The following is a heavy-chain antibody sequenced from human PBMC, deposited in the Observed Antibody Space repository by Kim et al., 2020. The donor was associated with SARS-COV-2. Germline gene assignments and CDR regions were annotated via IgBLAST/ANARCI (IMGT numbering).Heavy chain of an antibody. J-gene: IGHJ5*02. Sequence: GGSLRLSCAASGFTFSASAMHWVRQAPGKGLEWVGVISDDGSGKYYAASVRVRFSISRDNSRNILFLQMNSLRPEDTAVYYCARGALVSMATPNNGFDPWGQGTLVTVSS. D-gene: IGHD2-15*01. CDR3: ARGALVSMATPNNGFDP. V-gene: IGHV3-30-3*01. CDR1: GFTFSASA. CDR2: ISDDGSGK.